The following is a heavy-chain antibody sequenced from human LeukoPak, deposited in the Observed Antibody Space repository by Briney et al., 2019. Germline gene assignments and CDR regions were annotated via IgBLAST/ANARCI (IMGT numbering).Heavy chain of an antibody. D-gene: IGHD6-19*01. Sequence: KPSETLSLTCTVSGGSISSYYWSWIRQPPGKGLEWIGYIYYSGSTNYNPSLKSRVTISVDTSKNQFSLKLSSVTAADTAVYYCASLRIAVAGWGAFDYWGQGTLVTVSS. J-gene: IGHJ4*02. CDR3: ASLRIAVAGWGAFDY. V-gene: IGHV4-59*08. CDR2: IYYSGST. CDR1: GGSISSYY.